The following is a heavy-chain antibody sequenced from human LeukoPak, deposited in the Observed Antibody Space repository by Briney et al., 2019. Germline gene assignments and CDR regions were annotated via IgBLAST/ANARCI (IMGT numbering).Heavy chain of an antibody. V-gene: IGHV1-8*01. CDR2: MNPNSGNT. J-gene: IGHJ4*02. D-gene: IGHD3-10*01. Sequence: ASVKVSCKASGYTFTSYDINWVRQATGQGLEWMGWMNPNSGNTGYAQKFQGRVTMTRNTSISTAYMELSSLRSEDTAVYYCARGGAWFGEAIWDYWGQGTLVTVSS. CDR1: GYTFTSYD. CDR3: ARGGAWFGEAIWDY.